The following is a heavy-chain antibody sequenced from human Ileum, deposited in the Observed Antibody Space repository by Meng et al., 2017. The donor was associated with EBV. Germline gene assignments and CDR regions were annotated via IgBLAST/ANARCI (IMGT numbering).Heavy chain of an antibody. Sequence: QVQLQESGPVLLKPSETPSLTCTVTWGSISSYYWSWIRQPPGKGLEWIGYIYYSGSTNYNPPLKSRFTISVDTSKNQFSLNLSSVTAADTAVYYCARGGWSLDYWGQGTLVTVSS. CDR1: WGSISSYY. D-gene: IGHD2-15*01. J-gene: IGHJ4*02. V-gene: IGHV4-59*08. CDR2: IYYSGST. CDR3: ARGGWSLDY.